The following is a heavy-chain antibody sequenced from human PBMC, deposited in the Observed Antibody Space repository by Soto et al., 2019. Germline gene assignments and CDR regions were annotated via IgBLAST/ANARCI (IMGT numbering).Heavy chain of an antibody. CDR2: IRYDGTNK. D-gene: IGHD6-13*01. J-gene: IGHJ4*02. V-gene: IGHV3-33*01. CDR3: ARGIIAGPGRDYFDY. Sequence: QVQLVESGGGVVQPGRSLRLSCAASGFTFSSYGMHWVRQAPGKGLEWVAVIRYDGTNKYYAESVKGRFTISRDNSKNTLYVQMSSLRLDDTAVYYCARGIIAGPGRDYFDYWGQGTLVTVSS. CDR1: GFTFSSYG.